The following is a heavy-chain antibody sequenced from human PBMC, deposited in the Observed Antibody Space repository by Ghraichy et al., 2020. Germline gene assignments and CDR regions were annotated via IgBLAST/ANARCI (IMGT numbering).Heavy chain of an antibody. Sequence: LSLTCEASGFTFRNYAMGWVRQAPGKRLEWVSIITGSGGSTYYADSVKGRFTISRDNFKNTLYLQMNSLRAEDTAIYYCAKDKRGLWALIADAFHIWGQGTMVTVSS. D-gene: IGHD6-13*01. CDR3: AKDKRGLWALIADAFHI. CDR1: GFTFRNYA. V-gene: IGHV3-23*01. CDR2: ITGSGGST. J-gene: IGHJ3*02.